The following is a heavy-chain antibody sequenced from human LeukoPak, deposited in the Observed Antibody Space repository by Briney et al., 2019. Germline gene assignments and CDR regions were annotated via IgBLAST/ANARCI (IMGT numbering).Heavy chain of an antibody. CDR3: ARLPVRGWSLYYGSGSSFDY. CDR1: GGSFSGYY. Sequence: SETLSLTCAVYGGSFSGYYWSWIRQPPGKGLEWIGEINHSGSTNYNPSLKSRVTISVDTSKNQFSLKLSSVTAADTAVYYCARLPVRGWSLYYGSGSSFDYWGQGTLVTVSS. J-gene: IGHJ4*02. V-gene: IGHV4-34*01. D-gene: IGHD3-10*01. CDR2: INHSGST.